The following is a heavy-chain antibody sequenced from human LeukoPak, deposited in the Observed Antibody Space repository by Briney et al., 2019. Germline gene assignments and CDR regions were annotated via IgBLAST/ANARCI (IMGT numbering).Heavy chain of an antibody. CDR1: GGSISSYY. Sequence: PSETLSLTCTVSGGSISSYYWSWIRQPAGKGLEWIGRIYTSGSTNYNPSLKSRVTISVDTPKNQFSLKLSSVTAADTAVYYCASGVRDYYYYYMDVWGKGTTVTISS. D-gene: IGHD2-8*01. CDR2: IYTSGST. V-gene: IGHV4-4*07. J-gene: IGHJ6*03. CDR3: ASGVRDYYYYYMDV.